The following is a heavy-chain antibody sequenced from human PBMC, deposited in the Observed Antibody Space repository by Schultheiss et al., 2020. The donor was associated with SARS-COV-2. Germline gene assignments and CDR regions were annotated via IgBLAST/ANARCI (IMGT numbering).Heavy chain of an antibody. J-gene: IGHJ4*02. D-gene: IGHD3-22*01. CDR2: ISGSGDGT. CDR3: ARVGYYDSSGHAPFDY. CDR1: GFTFRNYA. Sequence: GGSLRLSCAASGFTFRNYAMSWVRQAPGKGLEWVSAISGSGDGTYYPDSVKGRFTISRDNAKNSLYLQMNSLRAEDTAVYYCARVGYYDSSGHAPFDYWGQGTLVTVSS. V-gene: IGHV3-23*01.